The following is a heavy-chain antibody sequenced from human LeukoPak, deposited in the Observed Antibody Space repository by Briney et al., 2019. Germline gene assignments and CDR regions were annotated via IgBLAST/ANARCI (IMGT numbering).Heavy chain of an antibody. CDR2: IYYGGST. CDR3: ARNYYDSTGYLPGLFDY. D-gene: IGHD3-22*01. V-gene: IGHV4-61*01. Sequence: SEALSLTCTVSGASVSSVFYYWSWVRQPPGRGLEWIGYIYYGGSTNYNPSLKSRVTILVDTSKNQFSLRLSSVTAADTAVYYCARNYYDSTGYLPGLFDYWGQGTLVTVSS. J-gene: IGHJ4*02. CDR1: GASVSSVFYY.